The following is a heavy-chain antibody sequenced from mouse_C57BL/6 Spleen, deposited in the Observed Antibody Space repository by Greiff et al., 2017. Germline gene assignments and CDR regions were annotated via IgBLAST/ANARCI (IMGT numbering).Heavy chain of an antibody. D-gene: IGHD1-1*01. CDR2: IDPSDSYT. V-gene: IGHV1-69*01. Sequence: QVQLQQPGAELVMPGASVKLSCKASGYTFTSYWLHWVKQRPGQGLEWIGEIDPSDSYTNYNQKFKGKSTFTVDKSSSTAYMQLSSLTSEDSAVYYCARAYYGSSYYFDYWGQGTTLTVSS. CDR3: ARAYYGSSYYFDY. J-gene: IGHJ2*01. CDR1: GYTFTSYW.